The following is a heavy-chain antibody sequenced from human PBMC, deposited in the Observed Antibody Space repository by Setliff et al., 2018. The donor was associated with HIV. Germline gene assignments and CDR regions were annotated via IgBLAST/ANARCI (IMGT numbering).Heavy chain of an antibody. J-gene: IGHJ4*02. Sequence: PGGSLRLSCAASGFPFTTYSVNWVRQAPGKGLEWIAYINGGGDPIWYADSVKGRFTISRDNAQNSLDLQMNSLRAEDTAVYFCVRDLYWAFDFWGQGTLVTVSS. CDR3: VRDLYWAFDF. V-gene: IGHV3-48*01. CDR1: GFPFTTYS. CDR2: INGGGDPI. D-gene: IGHD2-15*01.